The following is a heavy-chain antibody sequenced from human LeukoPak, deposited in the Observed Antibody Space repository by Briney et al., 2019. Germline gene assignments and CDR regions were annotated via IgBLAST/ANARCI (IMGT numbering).Heavy chain of an antibody. D-gene: IGHD3-10*01. CDR3: AREDSEAFDI. V-gene: IGHV3-7*01. CDR2: IKQDGSER. J-gene: IGHJ3*02. CDR1: GFTFSSYW. Sequence: GGSLRLSCTASGFTFSSYWMSWVRQAPGKGLEWVANIKQDGSERYYVDSVKGRFTISRDNAKNSLYLQMNSLRAEDTALYYCAREDSEAFDIWGQGTMVTVSS.